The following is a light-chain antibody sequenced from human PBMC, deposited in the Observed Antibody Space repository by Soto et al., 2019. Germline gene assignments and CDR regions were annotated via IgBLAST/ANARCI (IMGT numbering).Light chain of an antibody. CDR2: GAS. V-gene: IGKV3-20*01. Sequence: EIVLTQSPGTLSLSPGERATLSCRASQSVSSSYLAWYQRKPGQAPRLLIYGASIRATGIPDRFSGSGSGTDFTLTISRLEPEDFAVYYCQQYGSAPYTFGQGTQLEIK. J-gene: IGKJ2*01. CDR3: QQYGSAPYT. CDR1: QSVSSSY.